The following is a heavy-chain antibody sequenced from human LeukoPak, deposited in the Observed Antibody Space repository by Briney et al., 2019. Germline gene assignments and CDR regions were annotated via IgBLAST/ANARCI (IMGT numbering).Heavy chain of an antibody. D-gene: IGHD3-9*01. CDR2: INPNSGGT. CDR1: GYTFTGYY. CDR3: ARARPPYDILTGYSH. J-gene: IGHJ4*02. Sequence: ASVKVSCKASGYTFTGYYMHWVRQAPGQGLEWMGWINPNSGGTNYAQKFQGRVTMTRDTSISTAYMELSRLRSDDTAVYYCARARPPYDILTGYSHWGQGTLVTVSS. V-gene: IGHV1-2*02.